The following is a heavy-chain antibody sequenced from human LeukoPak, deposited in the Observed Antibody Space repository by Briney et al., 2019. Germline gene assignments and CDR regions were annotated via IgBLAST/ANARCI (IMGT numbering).Heavy chain of an antibody. CDR1: GYTFTSYG. J-gene: IGHJ3*02. D-gene: IGHD2-15*01. CDR2: ISAYNGNT. Sequence: ASVKVSCKASGYTFTSYGISWVRQAPGQGLEWMGWISAYNGNTNYAQKLQGRVTMTTDTSTSTAYMELRSLRSDDTAVYYCARGDCSGGSCYRERDDASDIWGQGTMVTVSS. V-gene: IGHV1-18*01. CDR3: ARGDCSGGSCYRERDDASDI.